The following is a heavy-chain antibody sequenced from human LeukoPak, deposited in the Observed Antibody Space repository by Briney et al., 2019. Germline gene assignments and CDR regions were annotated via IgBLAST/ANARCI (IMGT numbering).Heavy chain of an antibody. Sequence: GGSLRLSCAASGFTFNNYWIHWVRQAPGKGLEWVSGTSDRGDYTYYADSVKGRFTISRDNSKNTLYLQMNSLRAEDTALYFCAKKAQYNGNYPLDYWGRGTLVTVSS. CDR3: AKKAQYNGNYPLDY. CDR1: GFTFNNYW. CDR2: TSDRGDYT. D-gene: IGHD1-26*01. J-gene: IGHJ4*02. V-gene: IGHV3-23*01.